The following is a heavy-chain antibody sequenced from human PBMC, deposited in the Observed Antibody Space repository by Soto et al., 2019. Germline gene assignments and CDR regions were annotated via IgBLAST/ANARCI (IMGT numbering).Heavy chain of an antibody. J-gene: IGHJ6*03. CDR2: TYYRSKWYN. D-gene: IGHD5-12*01. CDR1: GGSVSSNSAA. V-gene: IGHV6-1*01. CDR3: ARGSWDDVSGHYYMDV. Sequence: PSQTLSLTCAISGGSVSSNSAAWNWIRQSPSRGLEWLGRTYYRSKWYNDYAVSVRSRITIDPDTSKNQFSLQLNSVTPEDTAVYYCARGSWDDVSGHYYMDVWGKGTTVTVSS.